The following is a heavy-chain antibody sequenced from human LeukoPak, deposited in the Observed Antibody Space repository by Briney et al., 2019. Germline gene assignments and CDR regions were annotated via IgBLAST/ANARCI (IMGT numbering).Heavy chain of an antibody. CDR3: ARGGRLSGYVIEIFDY. CDR2: IYHSGST. D-gene: IGHD5-12*01. J-gene: IGHJ4*02. Sequence: KPSETLSLICAVSGGSISSGGYSWSWIRHPPGKGLEWIGYIYHSGSTYYNPSLKSRVTTSVDRSKNQFSLKLSSVTAADTAVYYCARGGRLSGYVIEIFDYWGQGTLVTVSS. CDR1: GGSISSGGYS. V-gene: IGHV4-30-2*01.